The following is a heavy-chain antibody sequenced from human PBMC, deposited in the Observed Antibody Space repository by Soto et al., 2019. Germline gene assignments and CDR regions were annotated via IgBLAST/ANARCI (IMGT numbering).Heavy chain of an antibody. J-gene: IGHJ4*02. CDR2: TYYRSKWYN. CDR3: ARSYLGGNFDS. CDR1: GDSVSSNSAA. V-gene: IGHV6-1*01. Sequence: SQTLSLTCAISGDSVSSNSAAWNWIRHSPSRGLEWLGRTYYRSKWYNDYAVSVKSRITINPDTSRKQFSLNLSSVTAADTAMYYCARSYLGGNFDSWGQGTLVTVSS. D-gene: IGHD2-15*01.